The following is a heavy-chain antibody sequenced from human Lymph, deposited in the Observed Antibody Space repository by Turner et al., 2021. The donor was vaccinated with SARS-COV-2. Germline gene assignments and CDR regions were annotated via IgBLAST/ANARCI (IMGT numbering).Heavy chain of an antibody. CDR3: ARDRGGYGAYYYGMDV. D-gene: IGHD2-15*01. CDR2: ISISSITI. J-gene: IGHJ6*02. V-gene: IGHV3-48*02. Sequence: EVQLVESGGGLVQPGGSLRLSCAASGFTFSSYSMNWVRQAPGKGLEWVSYISISSITIYYADSVKGRFTISRDNAKNSLYLQMNSLRDEDTAVYYCARDRGGYGAYYYGMDVWGQGTTVTVSS. CDR1: GFTFSSYS.